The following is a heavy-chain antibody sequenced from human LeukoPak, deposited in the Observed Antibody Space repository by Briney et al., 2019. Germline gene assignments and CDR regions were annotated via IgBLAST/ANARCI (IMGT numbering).Heavy chain of an antibody. CDR1: GFTFGDYA. J-gene: IGHJ4*02. V-gene: IGHV3-49*03. D-gene: IGHD3-22*01. CDR3: TTGGYYDSSGYPYFDY. CDR2: IRSKAYGGTT. Sequence: GSLRLSCTTSGFTFGDYAMSWFRQAPGKGLEWVGFIRSKAYGGTTEYAASVKGRFTISRDDSKSIAYLQMNSLKTEDTAVYYCTTGGYYDSSGYPYFDYWGQGTLATVSS.